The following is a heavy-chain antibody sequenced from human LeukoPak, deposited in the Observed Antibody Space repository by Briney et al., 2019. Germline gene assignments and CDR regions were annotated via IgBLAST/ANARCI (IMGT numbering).Heavy chain of an antibody. CDR3: ARLPYSSGWSYFDY. Sequence: SETLSLTCTVSGGSISSYYWSWIRQPPGKGLEWIGYIYYSGSTNYNPSLKSRVTISVDTSKNQFSLKLSSVTAADTAVYYCARLPYSSGWSYFDYWGQGTLVTVSS. CDR2: IYYSGST. V-gene: IGHV4-59*08. CDR1: GGSISSYY. D-gene: IGHD6-19*01. J-gene: IGHJ4*02.